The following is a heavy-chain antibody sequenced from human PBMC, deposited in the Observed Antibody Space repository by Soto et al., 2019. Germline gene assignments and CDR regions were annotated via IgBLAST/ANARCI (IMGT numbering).Heavy chain of an antibody. J-gene: IGHJ6*02. Sequence: GGSLRLSCAASGFTFSSYSMNWVRQAPGKGLEWVSSISSSSSYIYYADSVKGRFTISRDNAKNSLYLQMNSLRAEDTAVYYCARELVDTTYYYYGMDVWGQGTTVTVSS. CDR2: ISSSSSYI. D-gene: IGHD1-26*01. CDR1: GFTFSSYS. CDR3: ARELVDTTYYYYGMDV. V-gene: IGHV3-21*01.